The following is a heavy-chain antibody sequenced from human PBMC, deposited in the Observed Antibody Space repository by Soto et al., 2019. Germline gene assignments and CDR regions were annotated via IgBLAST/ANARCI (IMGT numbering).Heavy chain of an antibody. Sequence: RILKPTRKGLEWIGEINQSGRNNYNPSVKSGVTISVDTSKNQFSLKLSSVTAADTVVYYFVIHAEDGIRDVRSVSAFRLNGTSDL. CDR3: VIHAEDGIRDVRSVSAFRLNGTSDL. V-gene: IGHV4-34*01. CDR2: INQSGRN. J-gene: IGHJ2*01. D-gene: IGHD3-10*02.